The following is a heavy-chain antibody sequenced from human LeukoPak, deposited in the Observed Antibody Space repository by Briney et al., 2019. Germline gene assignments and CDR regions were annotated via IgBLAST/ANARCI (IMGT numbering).Heavy chain of an antibody. D-gene: IGHD3-22*01. CDR2: IKADGSEE. V-gene: IGHV3-7*01. J-gene: IGHJ4*02. CDR1: GFTFGRYW. Sequence: AGGSLRPSCVVSGFTFGRYWMTWVRQVPGKGLEWVANIKADGSEEYYVDSLRGRFTISRDNAKNSLYLQMNSLRAADTAIYYCARHYYDTRSFYAKDNFDYWGQGTLVTVST. CDR3: ARHYYDTRSFYAKDNFDY.